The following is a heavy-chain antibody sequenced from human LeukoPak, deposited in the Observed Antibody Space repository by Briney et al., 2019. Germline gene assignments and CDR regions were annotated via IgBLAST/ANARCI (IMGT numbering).Heavy chain of an antibody. CDR3: AREGYDFWSGPPAPIRAFDI. J-gene: IGHJ3*02. CDR1: GGTFSSYA. CDR2: IIPIFGTA. V-gene: IGHV1-69*05. D-gene: IGHD3-3*01. Sequence: GASVKVSCKASGGTFSSYAISWVRQAPGQGLEWMGGIIPIFGTANYAQKFQGRVTITTDESTSTAYMELSSLRSEDTAVYYCAREGYDFWSGPPAPIRAFDIWGQGTMVTVSS.